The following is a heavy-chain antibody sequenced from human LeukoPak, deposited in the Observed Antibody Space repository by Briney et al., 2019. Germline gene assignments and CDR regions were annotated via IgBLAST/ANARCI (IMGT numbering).Heavy chain of an antibody. V-gene: IGHV4-34*12. CDR2: IFYSGST. Sequence: SETLSLTCAVYGGSFSGYYWSWIRQPPGKGLEWIGNIFYSGSTYYSPSLKSRVTISLDTSKNQFSLKLSSVTAADTAVYYCARAPSHYYYYYMDVWGKGTTVTVSS. CDR3: ARAPSHYYYYYMDV. J-gene: IGHJ6*03. CDR1: GGSFSGYY.